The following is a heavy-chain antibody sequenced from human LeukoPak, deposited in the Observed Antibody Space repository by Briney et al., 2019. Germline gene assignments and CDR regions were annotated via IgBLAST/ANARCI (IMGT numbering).Heavy chain of an antibody. CDR1: GYTFTSYY. D-gene: IGHD6-6*01. V-gene: IGHV1-8*01. Sequence: ASVKVSCKASGYTFTSYYINWVRQATGQGLEWMGWMNPNSGNTGYAQKFQGRVTMTRSTSISTAYMELSSLRSEHTAVYYCARGSSPTRVYYYYGMDVWGQGTMVTVSS. CDR2: MNPNSGNT. J-gene: IGHJ6*02. CDR3: ARGSSPTRVYYYYGMDV.